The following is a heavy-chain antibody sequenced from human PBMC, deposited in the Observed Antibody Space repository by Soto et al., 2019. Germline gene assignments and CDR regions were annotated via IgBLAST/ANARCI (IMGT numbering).Heavy chain of an antibody. CDR1: GYTFTSDG. Sequence: QVQLVQSGAEVKKPGASVKVSCKASGYTFTSDGVSWVRQAPGQGLEWMGWISGYNGITNYEQRFRNRVTLTTDTSTSTAYMEQRSRRTDDSAVYYCARDAHFGGGPGCRAMDVWGQGTTITVSS. J-gene: IGHJ6*02. CDR2: ISGYNGIT. V-gene: IGHV1-18*04. D-gene: IGHD2-21*01. CDR3: ARDAHFGGGPGCRAMDV.